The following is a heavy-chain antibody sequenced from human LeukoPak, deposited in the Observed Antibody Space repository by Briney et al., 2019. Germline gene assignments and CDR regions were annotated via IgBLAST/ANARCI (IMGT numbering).Heavy chain of an antibody. Sequence: PGGSLRLSCAASGFIFSSYAMHWVRQAPGKGLEWVAVISYDGSNKYYADSVKGRFTISRDNSKNTLYLQMNSLRAEDTAVYYCAREGLPDASDIWGQGTMVTVSS. CDR2: ISYDGSNK. D-gene: IGHD5-12*01. CDR1: GFIFSSYA. V-gene: IGHV3-30*04. CDR3: AREGLPDASDI. J-gene: IGHJ3*02.